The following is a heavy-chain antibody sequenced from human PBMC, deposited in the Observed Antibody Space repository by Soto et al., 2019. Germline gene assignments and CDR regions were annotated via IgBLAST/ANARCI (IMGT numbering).Heavy chain of an antibody. Sequence: RASVKVSCKAAGGTLNTYIIIWVRQAPGQGLEWMGRITPILGLANSPQKFQGRVTMTRDTSTSTVYMELSSLRSEDTAVYYCAGTGHLYYYGSENWYYYGMDVWGQGTTVTVSS. V-gene: IGHV1-69*02. D-gene: IGHD3-10*01. CDR1: GGTLNTYI. CDR3: AGTGHLYYYGSENWYYYGMDV. J-gene: IGHJ6*02. CDR2: ITPILGLA.